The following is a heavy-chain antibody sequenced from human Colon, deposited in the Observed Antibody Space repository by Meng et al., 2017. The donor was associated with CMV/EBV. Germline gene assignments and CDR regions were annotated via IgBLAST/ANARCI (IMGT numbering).Heavy chain of an antibody. J-gene: IGHJ5*02. Sequence: ASVKVSCKASGDSFSTYDMNWVRQATGQGIEWLGWMSPKSGNTGYAQKFQGRVAMTRNTSISTAYMELSSLTSEDTAVYYCARERGGGFDPWGQGTLVTVSS. CDR3: ARERGGGFDP. V-gene: IGHV1-8*01. CDR1: GDSFSTYD. CDR2: MSPKSGNT. D-gene: IGHD1-26*01.